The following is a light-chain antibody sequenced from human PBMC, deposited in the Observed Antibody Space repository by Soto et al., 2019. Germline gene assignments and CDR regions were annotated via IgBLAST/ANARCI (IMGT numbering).Light chain of an antibody. CDR3: QQYNSWPPIT. J-gene: IGKJ5*01. CDR2: GAS. CDR1: QSVRTK. V-gene: IGKV3-15*01. Sequence: EILLLQSPGTLSLSPWGRATLACRASQSVRTKLAWYQQKAGQAPRLLIYGASTGATGIPDRFSGSGSGTEFTLTISSLQSEDFAVYYCQQYNSWPPITFGQGTRLEIK.